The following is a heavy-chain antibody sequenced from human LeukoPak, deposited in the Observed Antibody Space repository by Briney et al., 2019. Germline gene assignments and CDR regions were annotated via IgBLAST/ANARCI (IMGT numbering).Heavy chain of an antibody. Sequence: GGSLRLSCAASGFTFSDYYMSWIRQAPGKGLEWVSYISSSGSTIYYADSVKGRFTISRDNAKNSLYLQMNSLRAEDTAVYYCVRDSLFGSADFDYWGQGTLVTVSS. J-gene: IGHJ4*02. CDR3: VRDSLFGSADFDY. CDR2: ISSSGSTI. V-gene: IGHV3-11*01. CDR1: GFTFSDYY. D-gene: IGHD3-3*01.